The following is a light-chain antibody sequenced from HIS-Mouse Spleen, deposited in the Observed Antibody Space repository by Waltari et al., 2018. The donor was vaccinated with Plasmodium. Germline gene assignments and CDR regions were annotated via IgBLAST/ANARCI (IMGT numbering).Light chain of an antibody. CDR1: QSISSY. Sequence: DIQMTQSPSSLSASVGDRVTITCRASQSISSYLNWYQQKPGKAPKLLSYAASSLQSGVPSRFSGSGSGTDFTLTISSLQPEYFATYYCRQSYSTWTFGQGTKVEIK. CDR2: AAS. V-gene: IGKV1-39*01. J-gene: IGKJ1*01. CDR3: RQSYSTWT.